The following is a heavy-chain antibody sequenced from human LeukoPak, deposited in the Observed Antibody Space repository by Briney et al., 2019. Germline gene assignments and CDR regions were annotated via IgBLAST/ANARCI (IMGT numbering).Heavy chain of an antibody. D-gene: IGHD4-23*01. Sequence: EASVKVSCKASGYTFTSYYMHWVRQAPGQGLEWMGIINPSGGSTSYAQKFQGRVTMTRDMSTSTVYMELSSLRSEDTAVYYCAREVDGGNTYNWFDPWGQGTLVTVSS. CDR3: AREVDGGNTYNWFDP. CDR2: INPSGGST. J-gene: IGHJ5*02. V-gene: IGHV1-46*01. CDR1: GYTFTSYY.